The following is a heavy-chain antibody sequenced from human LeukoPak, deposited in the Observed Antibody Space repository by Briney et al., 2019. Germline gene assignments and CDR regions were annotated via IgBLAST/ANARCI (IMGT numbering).Heavy chain of an antibody. Sequence: ASVKVSCKASGGTFSSYAISWVRQATGQGLEWMGWMNPNSGNTGYAQKFQGRVTMTRNTSISTAYMELSSLRSEDTAVYYCARGRGYYGSGSYPYWGQGTLVTVSS. CDR2: MNPNSGNT. D-gene: IGHD3-10*01. CDR3: ARGRGYYGSGSYPY. V-gene: IGHV1-8*02. J-gene: IGHJ4*02. CDR1: GGTFSSYA.